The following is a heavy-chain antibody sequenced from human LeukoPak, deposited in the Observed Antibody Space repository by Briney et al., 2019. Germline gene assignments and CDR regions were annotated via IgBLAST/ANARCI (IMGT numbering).Heavy chain of an antibody. CDR1: GGSISSSSYY. CDR3: TRSFPGIVGAADF. J-gene: IGHJ4*02. V-gene: IGHV4-39*07. CDR2: IYYSGST. Sequence: PSETLSLTCTVSGGSISSSSYYWGWIRQPPGNGLEWIGSIYYSGSTYYNPSFKSRVTISVDTSKNQFSLNVNSMAAADPGVYYCTRSFPGIVGAADFWGQGTLVTVSS. D-gene: IGHD1-26*01.